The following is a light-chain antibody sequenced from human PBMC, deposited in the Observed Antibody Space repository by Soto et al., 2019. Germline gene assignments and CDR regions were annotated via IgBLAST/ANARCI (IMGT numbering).Light chain of an antibody. V-gene: IGKV1-39*01. J-gene: IGKJ1*01. CDR3: QQSYTIPRM. Sequence: DLQMTQSPSSLSASVGDTVTITCRASQSISMYVNWYQQRPGKAPNLLIYAATTLQSGVPSRFSGSGSGTDFTLTISSLQPEDFATYYCQQSYTIPRMFGQGTKVEIK. CDR1: QSISMY. CDR2: AAT.